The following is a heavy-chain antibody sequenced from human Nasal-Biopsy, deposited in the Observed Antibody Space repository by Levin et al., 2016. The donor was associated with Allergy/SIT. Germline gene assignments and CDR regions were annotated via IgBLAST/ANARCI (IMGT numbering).Heavy chain of an antibody. CDR3: VRGGNDYYLNY. J-gene: IGHJ4*02. CDR2: IFYSDNT. Sequence: SETLSLTCTVSGASINSGGYYWNWIRQHPGKGLEWIGYIFYSDNTYYNPSLKSRVTISVDTSKNQFSLKVTSVTVADTAVYYCVRGGNDYYLNYWGQGTLVTVS. CDR1: GASINSGGYY. D-gene: IGHD5-12*01. V-gene: IGHV4-31*03.